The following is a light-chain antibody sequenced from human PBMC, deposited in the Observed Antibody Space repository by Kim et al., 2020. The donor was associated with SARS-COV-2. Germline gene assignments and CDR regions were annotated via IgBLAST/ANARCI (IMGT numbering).Light chain of an antibody. V-gene: IGKV3-15*01. J-gene: IGKJ4*01. Sequence: EIVMTQSPATLSVSPGERATLSCRASQSVSSNLAWYQQKPGQAPRLLLYGASTRATGIPARFSGSGSGPEFTLTISSLQSEDFAVYYCQQYNNWPPRTTFGGGTKVDIK. CDR2: GAS. CDR3: QQYNNWPPRTT. CDR1: QSVSSN.